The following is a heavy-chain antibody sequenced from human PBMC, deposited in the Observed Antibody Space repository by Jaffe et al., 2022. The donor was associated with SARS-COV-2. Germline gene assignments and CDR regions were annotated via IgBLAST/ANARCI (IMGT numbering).Heavy chain of an antibody. J-gene: IGHJ3*02. Sequence: AQLAESGGELVQPGGSLRLSCAASGFTFSSYSMNWVRQAPGKGLEWVSYISSGSGSIYYADSVKGRFTISRDNAKNSLYLQMSSLRDEDTAVYYCARPYCSGGSCYSRSAFDIWGQGTMVTVST. CDR2: ISSGSGSI. D-gene: IGHD2-15*01. CDR1: GFTFSSYS. V-gene: IGHV3-48*02. CDR3: ARPYCSGGSCYSRSAFDI.